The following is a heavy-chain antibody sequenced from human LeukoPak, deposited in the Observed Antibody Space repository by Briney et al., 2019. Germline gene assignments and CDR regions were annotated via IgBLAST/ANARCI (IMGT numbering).Heavy chain of an antibody. J-gene: IGHJ4*02. V-gene: IGHV3-30*03. CDR3: AQRGGLDY. D-gene: IGHD3-16*01. CDR1: GFTFSSYG. CDR2: ISYDGNNE. Sequence: PGGSLRLSCAASGFTFSSYGMHWVRQAPGKGLEWVAVISYDGNNEYYADSVKGRFSISRDNSKNTLFLQMNSLTIEDTAVYYCAQRGGLDYWGQGTLVTVSS.